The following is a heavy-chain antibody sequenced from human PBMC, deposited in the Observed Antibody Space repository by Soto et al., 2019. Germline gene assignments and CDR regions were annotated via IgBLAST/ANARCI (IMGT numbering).Heavy chain of an antibody. CDR3: ARGEGGPRWGSIDY. D-gene: IGHD2-21*01. CDR1: GYTFTGYY. J-gene: IGHJ4*02. Sequence: VSCKASGYTFTGYYMHWVRQAPGQGLEWMGWINPNSGGTNYAQKFQGWVTMTRDTSISTAYMELSRLRSDDTAVYYCARGEGGPRWGSIDYWGQGTLVTVSS. CDR2: INPNSGGT. V-gene: IGHV1-2*04.